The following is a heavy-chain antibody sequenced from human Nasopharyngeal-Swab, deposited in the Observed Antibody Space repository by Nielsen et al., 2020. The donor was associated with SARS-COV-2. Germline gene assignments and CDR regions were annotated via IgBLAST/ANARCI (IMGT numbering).Heavy chain of an antibody. Sequence: GESLKISCAASGFALSSFEVDWIRLAPGKGLEWVSSLSDSSSGSTILYADSVRGRFTISRDNARNSVYLQMQSLTAEDTAIYFCAREGYGGDSDAFDVWGQGTVVTVSA. CDR3: AREGYGGDSDAFDV. J-gene: IGHJ3*01. CDR1: GFALSSFE. CDR2: LSDSSSGSTI. D-gene: IGHD4-23*01. V-gene: IGHV3-48*03.